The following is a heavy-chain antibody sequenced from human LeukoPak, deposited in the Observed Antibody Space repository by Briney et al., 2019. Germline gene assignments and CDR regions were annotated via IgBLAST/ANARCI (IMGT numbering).Heavy chain of an antibody. Sequence: ASVKVSCKASGYTFTSYGISWVRQAPGQGREWMGWISAYNGNTNYAQKLQGRVTMTTDTSTSTAYMELRSLRSDDTAVYYCARGQITMVRGVIITYLPHAFDIWGQGTMVTVSS. CDR1: GYTFTSYG. V-gene: IGHV1-18*01. J-gene: IGHJ3*02. CDR3: ARGQITMVRGVIITYLPHAFDI. D-gene: IGHD3-10*01. CDR2: ISAYNGNT.